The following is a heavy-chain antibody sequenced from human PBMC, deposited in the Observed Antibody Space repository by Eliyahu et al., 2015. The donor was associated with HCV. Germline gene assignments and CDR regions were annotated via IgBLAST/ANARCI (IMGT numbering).Heavy chain of an antibody. Sequence: EVQLVESGGGLVQPGRSLXXSCAASGFTFXDYXMXWVRQAPGKGLGWVSGISWNSGSIGYADSVKGRFTISRDNAKNSLYLQMNSLRAEDTALYYCAKDIGRAAAGAYYYYGMDVWGKGTTVTVSS. CDR3: AKDIGRAAAGAYYYYGMDV. J-gene: IGHJ6*04. CDR1: GFTFXDYX. D-gene: IGHD6-13*01. CDR2: ISWNSGSI. V-gene: IGHV3-9*01.